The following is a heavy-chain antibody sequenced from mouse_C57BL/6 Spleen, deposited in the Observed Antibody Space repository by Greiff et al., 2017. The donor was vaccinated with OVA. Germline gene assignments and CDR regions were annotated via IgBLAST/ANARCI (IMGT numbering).Heavy chain of an antibody. J-gene: IGHJ4*01. CDR3: ARDIWSITTVVAKDYYAMDY. CDR1: GYTFTSYW. CDR2: INPSNGGT. D-gene: IGHD1-1*01. V-gene: IGHV1-53*01. Sequence: QVQLQQPGTELVKPGASVKLSCKASGYTFTSYWMHWVKQRPGQGLEWIGNINPSNGGTNYNEQFKSKATLTVDKSSSTAYMQLSSLTSEDSAVYYCARDIWSITTVVAKDYYAMDYWGQGTSVTVSS.